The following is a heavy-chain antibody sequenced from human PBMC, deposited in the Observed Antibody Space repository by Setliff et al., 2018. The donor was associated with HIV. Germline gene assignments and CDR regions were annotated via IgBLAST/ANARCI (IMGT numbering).Heavy chain of an antibody. CDR3: AQAQTSVSGSYYQYLQH. V-gene: IGHV3-7*03. CDR1: GFTFTSYW. Sequence: GGSLRLSCVASGFTFTSYWMIWVRQAPGKGLEWVANINQDGNEKNYADSVKGRFTISRDNSKNTLYLRMNSLRAEDTAVYYCAQAQTSVSGSYYQYLQHWGQGTLVTVSS. CDR2: INQDGNEK. D-gene: IGHD3-10*01. J-gene: IGHJ1*01.